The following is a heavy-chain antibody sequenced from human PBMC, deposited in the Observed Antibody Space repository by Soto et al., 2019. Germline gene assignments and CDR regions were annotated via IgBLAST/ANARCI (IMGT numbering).Heavy chain of an antibody. Sequence: GGSLRLSCTASGFTFSSYAMSWVRQAPGKGLEWVSVISGSGSSAYYAGSVKGRFTISRDNSKNTLYLQMNSLRAEDTAVYYCAKDQPGGNPDYFDFWGQGTLVTVSS. CDR3: AKDQPGGNPDYFDF. D-gene: IGHD2-15*01. CDR2: ISGSGSSA. CDR1: GFTFSSYA. V-gene: IGHV3-23*01. J-gene: IGHJ4*02.